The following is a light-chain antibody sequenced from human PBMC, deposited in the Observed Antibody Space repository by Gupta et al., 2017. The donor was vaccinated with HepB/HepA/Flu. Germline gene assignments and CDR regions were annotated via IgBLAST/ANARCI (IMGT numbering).Light chain of an antibody. Sequence: SYQLTQPPSVSVSPGQTASITCSGDKLGDKYACWYKQKPGQSPVLVIYKDSKRPAGNPERFSGSNSGNTATLTISGTQGMDEADYYCQAWDSSTVVFGGGTKLTVL. CDR3: QAWDSSTVV. CDR1: KLGDKY. V-gene: IGLV3-1*01. CDR2: KDS. J-gene: IGLJ2*01.